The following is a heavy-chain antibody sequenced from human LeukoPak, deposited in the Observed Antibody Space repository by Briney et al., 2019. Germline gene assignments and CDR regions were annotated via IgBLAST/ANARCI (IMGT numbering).Heavy chain of an antibody. V-gene: IGHV3-30*18. CDR2: ISCDGSNK. CDR1: GFTFSSYG. Sequence: GGSLRLSCATSGFTFSSYGIHWVRQAPGKGLEWVAVISCDGSNKYYADSVKGRFTISRDNSKNTLYLQMNSLRVEDTAVYYCAKDRSTYYYDSSGFYPDAFDIWGQGTMVTVSS. D-gene: IGHD3-22*01. J-gene: IGHJ3*02. CDR3: AKDRSTYYYDSSGFYPDAFDI.